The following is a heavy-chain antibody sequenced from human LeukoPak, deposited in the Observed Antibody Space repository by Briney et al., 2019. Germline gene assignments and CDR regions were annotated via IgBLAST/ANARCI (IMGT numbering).Heavy chain of an antibody. D-gene: IGHD3-22*01. V-gene: IGHV1-2*02. Sequence: GASVKVSCKTSGYTFTVKFLHWLRQAPGQGLEWMGGIEPNSGGAVYGQNFRGRVTVTRDTSVSTAYMELSRLRSDDTAVYYCAIENYYDSGGYSKAFDYWGQGTLVTVSS. J-gene: IGHJ4*02. CDR3: AIENYYDSGGYSKAFDY. CDR2: IEPNSGGA. CDR1: GYTFTVKF.